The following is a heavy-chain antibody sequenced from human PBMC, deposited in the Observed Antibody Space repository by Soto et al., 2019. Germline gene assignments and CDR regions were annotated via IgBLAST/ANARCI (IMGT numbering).Heavy chain of an antibody. CDR1: GGSISSYY. V-gene: IGHV4-59*01. D-gene: IGHD1-26*01. CDR2: IYYSGST. CDR3: ARNIVGATGDWFDP. Sequence: PSETLSLTCTVSGGSISSYYWSWIRQPPGKGLEWIGYIYYSGSTNYNPSLKSRVTRSVDTSKNQFSLKLSSVTAADTAVYYCARNIVGATGDWFDPWGQGTLVTVSS. J-gene: IGHJ5*02.